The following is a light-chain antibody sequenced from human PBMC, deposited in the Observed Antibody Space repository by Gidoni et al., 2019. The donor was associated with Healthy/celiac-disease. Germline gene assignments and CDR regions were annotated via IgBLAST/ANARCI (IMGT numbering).Light chain of an antibody. Sequence: IQMTQSPSSLSASVGDRVTITCRASQSISSYLNWYQQKPGKAPKLLIYAASSLQSGVPSRFSGRGSGTDFTLTISSRQPEEFATYYCQQSYSTPSTFXGXTKVEIK. V-gene: IGKV1-39*01. CDR3: QQSYSTPST. CDR2: AAS. J-gene: IGKJ4*01. CDR1: QSISSY.